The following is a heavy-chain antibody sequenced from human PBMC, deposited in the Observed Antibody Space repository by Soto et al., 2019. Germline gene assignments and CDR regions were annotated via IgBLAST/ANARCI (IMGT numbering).Heavy chain of an antibody. J-gene: IGHJ6*02. Sequence: GGSLRLSCAASGFTFSNAWMNWVRQAPGKGLEWVGRIKSKTDGGTTDYAAPVKGRFTISREDSKNTLYLQMNSLKTEDTAVYYCTRLLYYYDSSGYYLSYYGMDVWGQGTTVTVSS. D-gene: IGHD3-22*01. CDR2: IKSKTDGGTT. CDR3: TRLLYYYDSSGYYLSYYGMDV. V-gene: IGHV3-15*07. CDR1: GFTFSNAW.